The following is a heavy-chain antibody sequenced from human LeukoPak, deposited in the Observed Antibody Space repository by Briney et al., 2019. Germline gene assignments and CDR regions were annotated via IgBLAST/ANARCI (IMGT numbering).Heavy chain of an antibody. CDR2: ITDSGATT. CDR3: AKGGDISMGIDY. J-gene: IGHJ4*02. D-gene: IGHD5-18*01. Sequence: GGSLRLSCAASGFTFDNYAMSWVRQAPGKGLEWVSTITDSGATTFYADSVKGRFTISRDSPKNTLNLQMNSLRAEDTAVYYCAKGGDISMGIDYWGQGTLVAVAS. V-gene: IGHV3-23*01. CDR1: GFTFDNYA.